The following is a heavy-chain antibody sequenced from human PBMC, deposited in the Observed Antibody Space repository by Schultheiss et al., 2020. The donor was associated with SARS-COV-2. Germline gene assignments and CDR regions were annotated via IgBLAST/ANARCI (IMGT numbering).Heavy chain of an antibody. CDR2: IYTSGST. Sequence: SQTLSLTCTVSGGSISSYYWSWIRQPAGKGLEWIGRIYTSGSTKYNPSLKSRVTISVDTSKNQFSLKLSSVTAADTAVYYCARGRRLRFLEWLWTVDYWGQGTLVTVSS. CDR3: ARGRRLRFLEWLWTVDY. V-gene: IGHV4-4*07. J-gene: IGHJ4*02. CDR1: GGSISSYY. D-gene: IGHD3-3*01.